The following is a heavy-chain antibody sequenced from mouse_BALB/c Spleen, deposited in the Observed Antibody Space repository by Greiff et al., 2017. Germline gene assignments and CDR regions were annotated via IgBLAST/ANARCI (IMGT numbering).Heavy chain of an antibody. Sequence: QVHVKQSGPELVRPGVSVKISCKGSGYTFTDYAMHWVKQSHAKSLEWIGVISTYSGNTNYNQKFKGKATMTVDKSSSTAYMELARLTSEDSAIYYCAREELGYYYGSSQFWGQGTTLTVSS. CDR3: AREELGYYYGSSQF. V-gene: IGHV1-67*01. D-gene: IGHD1-1*01. CDR2: ISTYSGNT. CDR1: GYTFTDYA. J-gene: IGHJ2*01.